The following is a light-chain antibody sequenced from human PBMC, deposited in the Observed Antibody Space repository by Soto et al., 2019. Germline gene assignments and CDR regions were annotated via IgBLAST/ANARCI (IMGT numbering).Light chain of an antibody. CDR2: GAS. Sequence: EMVLTQSPGTLSLSPGERATLSCRASQSVSSSYLAWYQQKPGQAPRLLIYGASSRATGIPDRFSGSGSGTDFTLTISRLDPEDFAVYYCQQCASSPYTFGQGTKLEIK. CDR1: QSVSSSY. V-gene: IGKV3-20*01. J-gene: IGKJ2*01. CDR3: QQCASSPYT.